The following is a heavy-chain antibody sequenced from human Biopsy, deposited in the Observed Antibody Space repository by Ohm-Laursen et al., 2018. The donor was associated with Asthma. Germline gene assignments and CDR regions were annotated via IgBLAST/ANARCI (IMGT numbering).Heavy chain of an antibody. D-gene: IGHD3-22*01. CDR2: IYSGRTS. V-gene: IGHV3-53*01. CDR3: ARGDSSNWSHYYFDY. Sequence: SLRLSCAASGFAVSRDYMFWVRQAPGKGLEWVSVIYSGRTSHTADSVRGWFTISRDYSKNTLYLQMHSLRAEDTAVYYCARGDSSNWSHYYFDYWGQGTLVTVSS. CDR1: GFAVSRDY. J-gene: IGHJ4*02.